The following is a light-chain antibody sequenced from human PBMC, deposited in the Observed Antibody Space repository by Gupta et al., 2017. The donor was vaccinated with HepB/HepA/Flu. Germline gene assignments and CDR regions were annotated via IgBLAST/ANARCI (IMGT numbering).Light chain of an antibody. V-gene: IGLV10-54*04. CDR3: STWDGSLSVWV. CDR2: RNN. J-gene: IGLJ2*01. Sequence: QAGLTQPPSVSKALGQTATFTCTGNSNNVGNHGATWLQQHQGHPPKLLSDRNNNRPSGIAERFSASRSGSTASLTITGLQTEDEADYCCSTWDGSLSVWVFGGGTKVTVL. CDR1: SNNVGNHG.